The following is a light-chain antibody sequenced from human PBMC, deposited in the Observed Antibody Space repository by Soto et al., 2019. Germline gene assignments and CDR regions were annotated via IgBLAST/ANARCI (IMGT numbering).Light chain of an antibody. CDR2: GGS. Sequence: ESVLTQSPGTLSLSPGERATLSCRATQSVTNNYFAWYQQKPGQSPRLHISGGSSRTTDIPDRFSGSWSGSDVSLTMSSMWPDDFVMCFCQGYSSWSQTFGPG. CDR1: QSVTNNY. J-gene: IGKJ2*01. V-gene: IGKV3-20*01. CDR3: QGYSSWSQT.